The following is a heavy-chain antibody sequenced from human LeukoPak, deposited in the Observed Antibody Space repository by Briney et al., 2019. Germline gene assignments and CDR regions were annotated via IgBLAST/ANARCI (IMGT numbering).Heavy chain of an antibody. CDR2: IDPNSGGT. CDR1: GYTFTGYY. J-gene: IGHJ6*02. CDR3: ARGSGASGIYGMDV. V-gene: IGHV1-2*04. D-gene: IGHD3-10*01. Sequence: ASVKVSCKASGYTFTGYYMHWVRQAPGQGLEWMGWIDPNSGGTNYAQKFQGWVTMTRDTSISTAYMELSRLRSDDTAVYYCARGSGASGIYGMDVWGQGTTVTVSS.